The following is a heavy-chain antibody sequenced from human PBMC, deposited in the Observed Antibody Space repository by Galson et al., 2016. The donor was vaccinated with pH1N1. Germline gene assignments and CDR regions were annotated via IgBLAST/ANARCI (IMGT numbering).Heavy chain of an antibody. CDR1: GGTFNNYA. V-gene: IGHV1-69*10. Sequence: SVKVSCKASGGTFNNYAISWVRQAPGKGLEWMGGIIPILGTGNYAQKFQGRVPITADKSTSPAYMELNSLRSEDTALYYCARAATVTPDYYYGMDVWGQGTTVTVSS. CDR2: IIPILGTG. J-gene: IGHJ6*02. D-gene: IGHD4-17*01. CDR3: ARAATVTPDYYYGMDV.